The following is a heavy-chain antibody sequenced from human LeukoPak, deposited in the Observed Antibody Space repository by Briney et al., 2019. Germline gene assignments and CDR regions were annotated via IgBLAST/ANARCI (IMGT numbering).Heavy chain of an antibody. CDR3: ARMNYDDRSGSLNWFDP. V-gene: IGHV1-69*04. J-gene: IGHJ5*02. Sequence: GASVKVSCKASGGTISSYAISWVRQAPGEGLEWMGRIIPLLDIRDFAQKFQGRVTFTADTSTSTAYMELSSLTSEDTAVYFCARMNYDDRSGSLNWFDPWGQGTLVTVSS. D-gene: IGHD3-22*01. CDR2: IIPLLDIR. CDR1: GGTISSYA.